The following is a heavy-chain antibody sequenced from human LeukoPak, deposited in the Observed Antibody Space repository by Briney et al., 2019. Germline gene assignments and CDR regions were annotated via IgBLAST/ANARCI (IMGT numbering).Heavy chain of an antibody. V-gene: IGHV1-46*01. D-gene: IGHD1-26*01. Sequence: GASVKVSCKASGCTFTSYYMHWVRQAPGQGLEWMGIINPSGGSTSYAQKFQGRVTMTRDTSTSTVYMELSSLRSEDTAVYYCARDYAGYSGSYYGGGYWGQGTLVTVSS. J-gene: IGHJ4*02. CDR2: INPSGGST. CDR1: GCTFTSYY. CDR3: ARDYAGYSGSYYGGGY.